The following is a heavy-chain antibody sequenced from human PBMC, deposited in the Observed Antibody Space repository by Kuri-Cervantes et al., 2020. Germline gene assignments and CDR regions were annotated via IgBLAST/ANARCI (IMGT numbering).Heavy chain of an antibody. CDR2: ISSSSSTI. V-gene: IGHV3-48*04. CDR3: ARGGILGYCSGGSCYSPDY. D-gene: IGHD2-15*01. Sequence: GESLKISCAASGFTFSSYAMHWVRQAPGKGLEWVSYISSSSSTIYYADSVKGRFTISRDNAKNSLYLQMNSLRAEDTAVYYCARGGILGYCSGGSCYSPDYWGQGTLVTVSS. J-gene: IGHJ4*02. CDR1: GFTFSSYA.